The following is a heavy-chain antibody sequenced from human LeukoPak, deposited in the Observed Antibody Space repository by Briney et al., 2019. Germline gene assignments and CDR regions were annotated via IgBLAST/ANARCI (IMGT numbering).Heavy chain of an antibody. CDR2: INPSSGNT. V-gene: IGHV1-8*03. J-gene: IGHJ6*03. Sequence: ASVKVSCKASKDTFSNYDLNWVRQATGQGLEWMGWINPSSGNTDYAQKFQGRVTITRDTSISTAYLELSSLRSEDTAVYFCAARGSHYYYYLDVWGKGTTVTVSS. CDR1: KDTFSNYD. CDR3: AARGSHYYYYLDV. D-gene: IGHD5-12*01.